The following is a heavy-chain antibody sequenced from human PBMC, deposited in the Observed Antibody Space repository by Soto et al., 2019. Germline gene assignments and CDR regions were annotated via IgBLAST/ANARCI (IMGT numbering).Heavy chain of an antibody. Sequence: SETLSLTCAVYGGSFSGCYWIWIRQPPGNGLEWIGEINHSGSTNYNPSLKSRVTISVDTSKNQFSLKLSSVTAADTAVYYCARRRAATYHYYYYYGMDVWGQGTTVTVSS. V-gene: IGHV4-34*01. J-gene: IGHJ6*02. D-gene: IGHD2-15*01. CDR1: GGSFSGCY. CDR3: ARRRAATYHYYYYYGMDV. CDR2: INHSGST.